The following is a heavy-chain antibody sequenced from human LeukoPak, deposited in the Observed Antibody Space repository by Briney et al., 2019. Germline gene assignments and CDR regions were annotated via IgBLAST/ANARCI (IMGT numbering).Heavy chain of an antibody. J-gene: IGHJ4*02. Sequence: GGSLRLSCAASGFTFSSYGMHWVRQAPGKGLEWVAVIWYDGSNKYYADSVKGRFTISRDNSKNTLYLQMNGLRAEDTAVYYCARVGVGGDYFDYWGQGTLVTVSS. CDR1: GFTFSSYG. D-gene: IGHD2-15*01. CDR2: IWYDGSNK. V-gene: IGHV3-33*01. CDR3: ARVGVGGDYFDY.